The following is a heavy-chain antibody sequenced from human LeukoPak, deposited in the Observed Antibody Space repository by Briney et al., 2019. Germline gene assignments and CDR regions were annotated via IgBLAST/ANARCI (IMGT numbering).Heavy chain of an antibody. V-gene: IGHV3-30-3*01. CDR2: IAWDGTIK. CDR3: ARPRDGTTGWYGLDY. D-gene: IGHD6-19*01. CDR1: GFTFNTYP. J-gene: IGHJ4*02. Sequence: GGSLRLSCAASGFTFNTYPLHWVRQAPGQGLEWVAVIAWDGTIKLYADSVRGRFTISRDDAKNSLYLQMNSLRADDTAVYYCARPRDGTTGWYGLDYWGQGTLVTVSS.